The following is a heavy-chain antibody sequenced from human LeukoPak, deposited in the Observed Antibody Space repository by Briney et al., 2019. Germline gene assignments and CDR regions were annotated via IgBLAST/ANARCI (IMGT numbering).Heavy chain of an antibody. Sequence: ASVKVSCKASGYTFTSYYMHWVRQAPGQGLEWMGIINPSGGSTSYAQKFQGRVTMTRDMSTSTVYMELSSLRSEDTAMYYCARWAWIQLWSYGYFDLWGRGTLVTVSS. V-gene: IGHV1-46*01. D-gene: IGHD5-18*01. CDR1: GYTFTSYY. CDR3: ARWAWIQLWSYGYFDL. CDR2: INPSGGST. J-gene: IGHJ2*01.